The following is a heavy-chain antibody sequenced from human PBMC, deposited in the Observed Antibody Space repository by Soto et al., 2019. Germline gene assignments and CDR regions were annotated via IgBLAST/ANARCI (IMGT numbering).Heavy chain of an antibody. CDR2: IWDNGRNT. D-gene: IGHD4-4*01. CDR3: AGGADTVYAFDI. J-gene: IGHJ3*02. Sequence: GGSLRLSCAASGFTFSNYVIHWVRQAPGKGLEWVAVIWDNGRNTYYVDSVKGRFTISRDNSKNTVFLQMSSLTAEDTAVYYCAGGADTVYAFDIWGQGTMVTVSS. V-gene: IGHV3-33*01. CDR1: GFTFSNYV.